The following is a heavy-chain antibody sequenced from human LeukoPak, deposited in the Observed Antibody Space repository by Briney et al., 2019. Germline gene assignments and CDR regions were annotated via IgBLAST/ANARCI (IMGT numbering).Heavy chain of an antibody. J-gene: IGHJ4*02. CDR2: IGGSGGST. V-gene: IGHV3-23*01. CDR1: GFTFSSYA. CDR3: ATIAAAGYYFDY. D-gene: IGHD6-13*01. Sequence: GGSLRLSCAASGFTFSSYAMSWVRQAPGKGLEWVSSIGGSGGSTYYADSVKGRFTISRDNSKNTLYLQMNSLRAEDTAVYYCATIAAAGYYFDYWGQGTLVTVSS.